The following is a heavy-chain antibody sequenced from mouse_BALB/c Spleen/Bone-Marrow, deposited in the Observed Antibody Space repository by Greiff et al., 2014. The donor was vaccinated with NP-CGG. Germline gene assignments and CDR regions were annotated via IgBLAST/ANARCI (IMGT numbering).Heavy chain of an antibody. Sequence: EVKLVESGGGLVKPGGSLKLSCAASGFTFSDYYIYWVRQTPEKRLEWVATISDGGTYTYYPDTVQGRFTISRDNAKNNLYLQMNGLKSEDTAMYYCVRDGDYRYACFTYWGQGTLVTVSA. D-gene: IGHD2-14*01. CDR2: ISDGGTYT. V-gene: IGHV5-4*02. CDR1: GFTFSDYY. J-gene: IGHJ3*01. CDR3: VRDGDYRYACFTY.